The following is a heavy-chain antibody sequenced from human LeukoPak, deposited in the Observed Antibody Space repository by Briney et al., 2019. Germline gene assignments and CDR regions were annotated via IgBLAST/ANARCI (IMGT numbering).Heavy chain of an antibody. CDR3: AKAVSIVGARDYFDY. CDR2: ISPSGDSR. D-gene: IGHD1-26*01. J-gene: IGHJ4*02. V-gene: IGHV3-23*01. CDR1: GFTFSTYS. Sequence: GGSLRLSCAASGFTFSTYSMGWVRQAPGKGLEWVSIISPSGDSRYHADSVKGRFTISRDNSKNSQYPQMNSLRVDDTAIYYCAKAVSIVGARDYFDYWGQGTLVTVSS.